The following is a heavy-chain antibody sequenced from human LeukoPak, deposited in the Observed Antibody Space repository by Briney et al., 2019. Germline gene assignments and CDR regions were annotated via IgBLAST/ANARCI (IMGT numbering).Heavy chain of an antibody. CDR1: GYTFSSHG. D-gene: IGHD3-10*01. CDR2: IWYDGSKK. V-gene: IGHV3-33*01. Sequence: GRSLRLSCAASGYTFSSHGMFWVRQAPGKGLEWVALIWYDGSKKYYADSVKGRFTISRDQSKNTLYLQMNSLTAEDTAVYYCARDVGNYDSGTSYFDYWGQGTLVTVS. J-gene: IGHJ4*02. CDR3: ARDVGNYDSGTSYFDY.